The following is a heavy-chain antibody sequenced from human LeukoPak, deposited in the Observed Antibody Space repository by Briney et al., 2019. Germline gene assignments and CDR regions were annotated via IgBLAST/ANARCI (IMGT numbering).Heavy chain of an antibody. V-gene: IGHV3-7*01. D-gene: IGHD6-6*01. Sequence: TGGSLRLSCAASGFTFSNYWMTWVRQAPGKGLEWVANIKQDGSEKYYVDSVKGRFTISRDDAKNSLFLQMNSLRAEDTAVYYCARDVSDENGSSSRIHLDSWGQGTLVSVSS. CDR1: GFTFSNYW. CDR2: IKQDGSEK. J-gene: IGHJ4*02. CDR3: ARDVSDENGSSSRIHLDS.